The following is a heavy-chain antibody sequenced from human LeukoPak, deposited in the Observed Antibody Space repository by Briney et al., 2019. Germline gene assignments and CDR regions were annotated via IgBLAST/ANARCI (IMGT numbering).Heavy chain of an antibody. D-gene: IGHD3-22*01. Sequence: TLSLTCTVSGGSISSGGYYWSWIRQHPGKGLEWIGYIYYSGSTYYNPSLKSRVTISVNTSKNQFSLKLSSVTAADTAVYYCARLHYYDSRTYFDYWGQGTLVTVSS. CDR3: ARLHYYDSRTYFDY. V-gene: IGHV4-31*03. J-gene: IGHJ4*02. CDR1: GGSISSGGYY. CDR2: IYYSGST.